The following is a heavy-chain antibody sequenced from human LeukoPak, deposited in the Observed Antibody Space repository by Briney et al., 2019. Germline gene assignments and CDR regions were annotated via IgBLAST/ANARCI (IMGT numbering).Heavy chain of an antibody. CDR3: AGYGDYVVRAFDI. CDR2: IYTSGST. Sequence: PSGTLSLTCTVSGGSISSYYWSWIRQPAGKGLEWIGRIYTSGSTNYNPPLKSRVTMSVDTSKNQFSLKLSSVTAADTAVYYCAGYGDYVVRAFDIWGQGTMVTVSS. V-gene: IGHV4-4*07. D-gene: IGHD4-17*01. J-gene: IGHJ3*02. CDR1: GGSISSYY.